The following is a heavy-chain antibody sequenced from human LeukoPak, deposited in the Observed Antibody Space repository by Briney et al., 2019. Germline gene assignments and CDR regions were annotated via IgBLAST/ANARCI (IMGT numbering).Heavy chain of an antibody. CDR2: INPNSGGT. Sequence: GASVKVSCKASGYTFTSYYMHWVRQAPGQGLEWMGWINPNSGGTNYAQKFQGRVTMTRDTSISTAYMELSRLRSDDTAVYYCAREDGIVVVTATFVDYWGQGTLVTVSS. V-gene: IGHV1-2*02. CDR3: AREDGIVVVTATFVDY. D-gene: IGHD2-21*02. CDR1: GYTFTSYY. J-gene: IGHJ4*02.